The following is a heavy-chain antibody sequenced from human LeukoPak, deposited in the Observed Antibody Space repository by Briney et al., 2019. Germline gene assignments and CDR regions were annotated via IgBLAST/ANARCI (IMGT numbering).Heavy chain of an antibody. V-gene: IGHV1-18*01. CDR2: ISAYNGNT. D-gene: IGHD3-22*01. CDR3: ARDQFRGYYYDSSGYFPLGY. J-gene: IGHJ4*02. CDR1: GYTFTSYG. Sequence: ASVKVSCKASGYTFTSYGISWVRQAPGQGLEWMGWISAYNGNTNYAQKLQGRVTMTTDTSTSTAYMELRSLRSDDTAVYYCARDQFRGYYYDSSGYFPLGYWGQGTLVTVSS.